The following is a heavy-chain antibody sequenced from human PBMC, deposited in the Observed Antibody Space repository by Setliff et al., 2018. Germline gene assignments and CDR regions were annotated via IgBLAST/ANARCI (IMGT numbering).Heavy chain of an antibody. CDR2: IYHSGST. CDR3: ASVRDLELLDY. V-gene: IGHV4-38-2*01. Sequence: PSETLSLTCAVSGYSISSGYYWGWIRQPPGKGLEWIGSIYHSGSTYYNPSLKSRVTISVDTSKNQFSLKLSSVTAADTAVYYCASVRDLELLDYWGQGTLVTVSS. J-gene: IGHJ4*02. D-gene: IGHD1-7*01. CDR1: GYSISSGYY.